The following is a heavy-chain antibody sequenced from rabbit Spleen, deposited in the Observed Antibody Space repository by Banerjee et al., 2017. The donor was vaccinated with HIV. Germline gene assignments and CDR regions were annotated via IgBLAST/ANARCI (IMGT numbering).Heavy chain of an antibody. D-gene: IGHD8-1*01. CDR2: IDPVFGIT. Sequence: QLKESGGGLVQPGGSLKLSCKASGFTLSSYYMNWVRQAPGKGLEWIGYIDPVFGITYHASWVNGRFSISRENAQNTVFLQMTSLTAADTATYFCARDGAGGSYFALWGQGTLVTVS. J-gene: IGHJ3*01. CDR3: ARDGAGGSYFAL. CDR1: GFTLSSYY. V-gene: IGHV1S7*01.